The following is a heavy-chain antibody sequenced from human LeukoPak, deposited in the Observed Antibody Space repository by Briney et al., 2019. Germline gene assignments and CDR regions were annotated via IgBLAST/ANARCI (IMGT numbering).Heavy chain of an antibody. V-gene: IGHV3-66*01. CDR2: IYSGGST. CDR3: ARDYCSSTSCYVFGDPFDY. CDR1: GFAVSSNY. J-gene: IGHJ4*02. Sequence: GGSLRLSCAASGFAVSSNYMSWVRQAPGKGLEWVAVIYSGGSTYYADSVKGRFTISRDNSKNTLYLQMNSLRAEDTAVYYCARDYCSSTSCYVFGDPFDYWGQGTLVTVSS. D-gene: IGHD2-2*01.